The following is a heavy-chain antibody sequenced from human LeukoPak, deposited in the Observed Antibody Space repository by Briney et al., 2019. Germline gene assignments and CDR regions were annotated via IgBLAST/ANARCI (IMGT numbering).Heavy chain of an antibody. J-gene: IGHJ4*02. V-gene: IGHV4-34*01. D-gene: IGHD1-14*01. Sequence: SETLSLTCAVYGGSFSGYYWSWIRQPPGKGLEWIGEINHSGSTNHNPSLKSRVTISVDTSKNQFSLKLSSVTAADTAVYYCARLARYSRFDYWGQGTLVTVSS. CDR3: ARLARYSRFDY. CDR1: GGSFSGYY. CDR2: INHSGST.